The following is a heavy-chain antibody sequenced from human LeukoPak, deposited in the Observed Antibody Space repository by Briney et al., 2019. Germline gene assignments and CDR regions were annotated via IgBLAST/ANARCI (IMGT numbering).Heavy chain of an antibody. Sequence: SETLSLTCSLSGGSISSSSYYWAWIRQPPGKGLEWIGSIYYSGNTYYSPSLKSRVTIFVDTSKNEFSLNLSSVTAADTALYYCARHMEMRGSGSLSGRKNWFDPWGQGTLVTVSS. J-gene: IGHJ5*02. CDR1: GGSISSSSYY. V-gene: IGHV4-39*01. CDR2: IYYSGNT. CDR3: ARHMEMRGSGSLSGRKNWFDP. D-gene: IGHD3-10*01.